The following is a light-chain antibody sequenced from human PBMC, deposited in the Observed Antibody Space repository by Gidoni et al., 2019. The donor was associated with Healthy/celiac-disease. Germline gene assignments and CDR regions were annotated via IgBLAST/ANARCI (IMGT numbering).Light chain of an antibody. J-gene: IGKJ2*01. V-gene: IGKV4-1*01. CDR3: QQYFSSPRT. CDR1: RSVFYSSNNRNY. Sequence: DIVMTQSPDSLAVSLGERATINCKSSRSVFYSSNNRNYLAWYQQKSGQPPKLLISWASTRESGVPDRFSGSGSGTDFTLTISSLQAEDVAVYYCQQYFSSPRTFGQXTKLEIK. CDR2: WAS.